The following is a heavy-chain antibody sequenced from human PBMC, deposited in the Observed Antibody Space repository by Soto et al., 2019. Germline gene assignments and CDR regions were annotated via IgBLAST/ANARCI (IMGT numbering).Heavy chain of an antibody. Sequence: VASVKVSCKASGYTFTSYDINWVRQATGQGLEWMGWMNPNSGNTGYAQKFQGRVTMTRNTSISTAYMELSSLRSEDTAVYYCARVERYYYYYYMEVWGKGTTVTVSS. J-gene: IGHJ6*03. D-gene: IGHD1-1*01. V-gene: IGHV1-8*01. CDR1: GYTFTSYD. CDR2: MNPNSGNT. CDR3: ARVERYYYYYYMEV.